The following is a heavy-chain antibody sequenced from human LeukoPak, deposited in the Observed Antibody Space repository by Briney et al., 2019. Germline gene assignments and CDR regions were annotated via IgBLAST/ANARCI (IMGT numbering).Heavy chain of an antibody. CDR1: GGSVSSGSYY. D-gene: IGHD3-10*01. CDR3: ASNRAVYGSGSYYPIKYGMDV. CDR2: IYYSGST. V-gene: IGHV4-61*01. Sequence: SETLSLTCTVSGGSVSSGSYYWSWIRQPPGKGLEWIGYIYYSGSTNYNPSLESRVTISVDTSKNQFSLKLSSVTAADTAVYYCASNRAVYGSGSYYPIKYGMDVWGKGTTVTVSS. J-gene: IGHJ6*04.